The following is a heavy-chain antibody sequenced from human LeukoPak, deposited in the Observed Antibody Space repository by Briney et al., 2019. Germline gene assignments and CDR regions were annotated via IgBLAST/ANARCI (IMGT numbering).Heavy chain of an antibody. CDR3: ARDAGQYSSGWYANHFDY. J-gene: IGHJ4*02. D-gene: IGHD6-19*01. V-gene: IGHV3-30-3*01. CDR1: GFTFSSYA. CDR2: ISYDGSNK. Sequence: PGGSLRLSCAASGFTFSSYAMHWVRQAPGKGLEWVAVISYDGSNKYYADSVKGRFTISRDNSKNTLYLQMNSLRAEDTAVYYCARDAGQYSSGWYANHFDYWGQGTLVTASS.